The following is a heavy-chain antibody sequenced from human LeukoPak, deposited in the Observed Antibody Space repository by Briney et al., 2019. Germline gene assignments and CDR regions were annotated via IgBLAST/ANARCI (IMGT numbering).Heavy chain of an antibody. CDR3: ARGGDGGDYDILTGYYMDV. Sequence: SGGSLRFPCAASGFAFSSYSMNWVRQAPGKRLEWVSSISSSSSYIYYADSVKGRFTISRDNAKNSLYLQMNSLRAEDTAVYYCARGGDGGDYDILTGYYMDVWGKGTTVTVSS. V-gene: IGHV3-21*01. D-gene: IGHD3-9*01. CDR1: GFAFSSYS. J-gene: IGHJ6*03. CDR2: ISSSSSYI.